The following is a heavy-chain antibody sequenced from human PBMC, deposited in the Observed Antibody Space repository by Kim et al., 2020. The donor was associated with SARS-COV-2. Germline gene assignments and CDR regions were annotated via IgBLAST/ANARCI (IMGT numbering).Heavy chain of an antibody. CDR3: ARVSSRYFDY. Sequence: SETLSLTCTASGGSISSYYWSWIRQPPGKGLEWIGYIYDSGSTNYKPSLKSRVTISVDTSKNQFSLKLSSVTAADTAVYYCARVSSRYFDYWGQGTLVTVSS. V-gene: IGHV4-59*01. J-gene: IGHJ4*02. CDR1: GGSISSYY. CDR2: IYDSGST. D-gene: IGHD6-6*01.